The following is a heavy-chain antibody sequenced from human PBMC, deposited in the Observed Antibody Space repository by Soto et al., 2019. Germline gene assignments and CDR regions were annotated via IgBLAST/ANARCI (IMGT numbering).Heavy chain of an antibody. CDR2: ITASGAFT. Sequence: PGGSPRLACTASGFTFSSYPMSWVRQAPGKGLEWVSAITASGAFTNHADSVKGRFTISRDNSKNTLYLQMSSLRAEDTAVYYCAKARDTVTAYDVYDMWGQGTMVTLSS. V-gene: IGHV3-23*01. J-gene: IGHJ3*02. D-gene: IGHD2-21*02. CDR1: GFTFSSYP. CDR3: AKARDTVTAYDVYDM.